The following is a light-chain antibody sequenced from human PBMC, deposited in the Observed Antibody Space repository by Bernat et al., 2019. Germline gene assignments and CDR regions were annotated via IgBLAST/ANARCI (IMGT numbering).Light chain of an antibody. CDR3: QRYGRARYT. J-gene: IGKJ2*01. Sequence: EIVLTQSPGTLSLSPGERATLSGRASQSVSSSYLAWYQQKPGQAPRLLIYDASSRATGIPDRFSGSGSGTDFTLTISRLEPEAFAVYYCQRYGRARYTFGQGTKAAIK. CDR1: QSVSSSY. V-gene: IGKV3-20*01. CDR2: DAS.